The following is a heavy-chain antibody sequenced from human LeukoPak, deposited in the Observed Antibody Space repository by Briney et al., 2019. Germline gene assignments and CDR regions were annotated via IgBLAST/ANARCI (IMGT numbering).Heavy chain of an antibody. CDR3: ARDQGGATSH. CDR2: ISTTGGTT. Sequence: PGGTLRLSCAASGLTFSSYGMSWVRQAPGRGLEWVSAISTTGGTTYYADSVRGRFTISRDNSRNTLYLQMDSLRVEDTAVYYCARDQGGATSHWGQGTLVTVSS. CDR1: GLTFSSYG. V-gene: IGHV3-23*01. J-gene: IGHJ4*02. D-gene: IGHD1-26*01.